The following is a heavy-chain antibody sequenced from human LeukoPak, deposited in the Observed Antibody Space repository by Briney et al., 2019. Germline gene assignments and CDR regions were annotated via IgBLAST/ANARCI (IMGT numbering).Heavy chain of an antibody. V-gene: IGHV3-74*01. CDR2: INPDGSIT. Sequence: GGSLRLSCAASGFTFSTYWMHWVRQTPGKGLVWVSRINPDGSITNYADSVKGRFTISRDNAKNTLYLQMNSLRAEDTAVYYCAREVYGDYPYLSLEYYFDYWGQGTLVTVSS. CDR1: GFTFSTYW. D-gene: IGHD4-17*01. CDR3: AREVYGDYPYLSLEYYFDY. J-gene: IGHJ4*02.